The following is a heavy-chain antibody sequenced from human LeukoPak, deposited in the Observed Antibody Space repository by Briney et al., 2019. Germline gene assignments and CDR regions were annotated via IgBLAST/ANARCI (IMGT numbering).Heavy chain of an antibody. J-gene: IGHJ4*02. CDR1: GGSISSGGYS. CDR3: ARAQYDFWSGYNDY. D-gene: IGHD3-3*01. V-gene: IGHV4-30-2*01. Sequence: PSETLSLTCAVSGGSISSGGYSWSWIRQPPGKGLEWIGYIYHSGSTYYNPSLKSRVAISVDRSKNQFSLKLSSVTAADTAVYYCARAQYDFWSGYNDYWGQGTLVTVSS. CDR2: IYHSGST.